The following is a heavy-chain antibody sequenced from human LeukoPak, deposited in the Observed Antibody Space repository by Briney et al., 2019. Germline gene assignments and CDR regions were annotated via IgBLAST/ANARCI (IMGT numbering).Heavy chain of an antibody. J-gene: IGHJ1*01. CDR1: GFTFSTYA. V-gene: IGHV3-15*01. CDR3: MTGRRLGL. Sequence: GGSLRLSCAASGFTFSTYAMTWVRQAPGKGLEWVGRIRSKSDGGTTDHAAPVKGRFSISRDDSKNTLYLQMNSLKTEDTAVYYCMTGRRLGLWGQGTLVTVSS. CDR2: IRSKSDGGTT. D-gene: IGHD3/OR15-3a*01.